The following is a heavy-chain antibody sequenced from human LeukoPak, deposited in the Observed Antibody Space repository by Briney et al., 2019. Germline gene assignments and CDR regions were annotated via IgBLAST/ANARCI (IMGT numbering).Heavy chain of an antibody. D-gene: IGHD3-22*01. CDR3: ASTLYDSSGYYYDY. Sequence: SVKVSCKASGGTFSSYAISWVRQAPGQGLEWMEGIIPIFGTANYAQKFQGRVTITTDESTSTAYMELSSLRSEDTAVYYCASTLYDSSGYYYDYWGQGTLVTVSS. V-gene: IGHV1-69*05. CDR2: IIPIFGTA. CDR1: GGTFSSYA. J-gene: IGHJ4*02.